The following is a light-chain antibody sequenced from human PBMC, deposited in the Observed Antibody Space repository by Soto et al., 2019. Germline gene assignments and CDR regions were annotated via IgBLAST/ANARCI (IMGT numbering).Light chain of an antibody. J-gene: IGKJ1*01. V-gene: IGKV3-20*01. CDR1: QSISSTF. CDR2: GAS. Sequence: EIVLTQSPATLSLSPGERATLSCRASQSISSTFLAWYQQKPGQAPRLLIYGASSRATDIPDRFSGSGSGTDFTLTISRLEPEDFAVYYCQQYGSSPRTFGQGTKVDI. CDR3: QQYGSSPRT.